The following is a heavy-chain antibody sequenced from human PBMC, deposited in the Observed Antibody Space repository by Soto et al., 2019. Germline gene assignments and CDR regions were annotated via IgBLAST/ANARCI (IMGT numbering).Heavy chain of an antibody. D-gene: IGHD2-2*02. J-gene: IGHJ3*02. CDR1: GGSIISSSYY. CDR2: ISYGGST. V-gene: IGHV4-39*01. Sequence: SETLSLTCTVSGGSIISSSYYWVWIRQPPGKGLEWIGTISYGGSTSYNPSLKSRVTISVDTSKDQFSLRLTSVTATDSSVYYCARHARFCSSATCYSEAFEIWGHGSMVTVSS. CDR3: ARHARFCSSATCYSEAFEI.